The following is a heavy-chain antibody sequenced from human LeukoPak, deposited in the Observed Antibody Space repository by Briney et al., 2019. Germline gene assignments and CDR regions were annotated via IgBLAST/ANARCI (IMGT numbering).Heavy chain of an antibody. D-gene: IGHD6-13*01. CDR3: AKDMGSSSWYRDYYYYGMDV. CDR2: ISYDGSNK. Sequence: GGSLRLSCAASGFTFSSYGMHWVRQAPGKGLEGVAVISYDGSNKYYADSVKGRFTISRDNSKNTLYLQMNSLRAEDTAVYYCAKDMGSSSWYRDYYYYGMDVWGQGTTVTVSS. J-gene: IGHJ6*02. CDR1: GFTFSSYG. V-gene: IGHV3-30*18.